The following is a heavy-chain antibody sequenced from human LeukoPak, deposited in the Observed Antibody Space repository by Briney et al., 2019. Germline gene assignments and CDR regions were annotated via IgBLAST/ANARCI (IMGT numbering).Heavy chain of an antibody. Sequence: GRSLRLSCAASGFTFDDYAMHWVRQAPGKGLEWVSGISWNSGSIGYADFVKGRFTISRDNAKNSLYLQMNSLRAEDTALYYCAKASDSVFWSGTLSGWFDPWGQGTLVTVSS. CDR1: GFTFDDYA. D-gene: IGHD3-3*01. V-gene: IGHV3-9*01. J-gene: IGHJ5*02. CDR2: ISWNSGSI. CDR3: AKASDSVFWSGTLSGWFDP.